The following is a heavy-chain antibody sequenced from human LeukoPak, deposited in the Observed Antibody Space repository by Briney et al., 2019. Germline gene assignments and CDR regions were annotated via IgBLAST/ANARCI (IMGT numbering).Heavy chain of an antibody. CDR3: ARGGLRYQLLSWFDP. V-gene: IGHV4-34*01. CDR2: INHSGST. CDR1: GGSFSGYY. D-gene: IGHD2-2*01. Sequence: SETLSLTCAVYGGSFSGYYWSWIRQPPGKGLEWIGEINHSGSTNYNPSLKSRVTISVDTSKSQFSLKLSSVTAADTAVYYCARGGLRYQLLSWFDPWGQGTLVTVSS. J-gene: IGHJ5*02.